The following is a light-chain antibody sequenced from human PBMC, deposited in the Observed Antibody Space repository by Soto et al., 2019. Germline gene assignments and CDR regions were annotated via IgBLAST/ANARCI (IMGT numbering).Light chain of an antibody. Sequence: QSVLTQPPSASGTPGQRVTISCSGSSSNIGSNYVYWYQQLPGTAPKLLIYRNNQRPSGVPDRFSGSKSGTSASLAISGLRSEDESDYYCPAWHDSLSGPVVFRGGTKLTLL. CDR1: SSNIGSNY. CDR2: RNN. V-gene: IGLV1-47*01. CDR3: PAWHDSLSGPVV. J-gene: IGLJ2*01.